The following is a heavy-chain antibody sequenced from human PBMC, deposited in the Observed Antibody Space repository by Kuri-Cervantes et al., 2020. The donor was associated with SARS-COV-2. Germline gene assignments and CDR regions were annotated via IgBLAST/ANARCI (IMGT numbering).Heavy chain of an antibody. CDR2: INSDGSST. Sequence: GEALKISCAASGFTFSSYWMHWVRQAPGKGLVWVSRINSDGSSTSYADSVKGRFTTSRDNAKNTLYLQMNRLRAEDTAVYYCANLPASINNYYYYYMDVWGKGTTVTVSS. CDR3: ANLPASINNYYYYYMDV. D-gene: IGHD2-2*02. J-gene: IGHJ6*03. CDR1: GFTFSSYW. V-gene: IGHV3-74*01.